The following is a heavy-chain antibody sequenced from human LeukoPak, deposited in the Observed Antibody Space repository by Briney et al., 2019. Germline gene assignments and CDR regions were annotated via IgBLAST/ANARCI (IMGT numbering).Heavy chain of an antibody. CDR1: GLTVSSNY. Sequence: GGSLRLSCAASGLTVSSNYMRWVRQAPGKGLEWVSVIYRDDTPYYADSVKGRFTISRDNSKNTLYLQMNSLRAEDTAVYYCARDAMTAMNFDYWGQGTLVTVSS. CDR3: ARDAMTAMNFDY. J-gene: IGHJ4*02. V-gene: IGHV3-53*01. D-gene: IGHD2-21*02. CDR2: IYRDDTP.